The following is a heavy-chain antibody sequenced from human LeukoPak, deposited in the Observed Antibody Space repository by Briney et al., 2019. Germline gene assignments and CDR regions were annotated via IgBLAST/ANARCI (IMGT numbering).Heavy chain of an antibody. V-gene: IGHV4-59*01. CDR3: ASSGSYRNDAFDI. Sequence: SETLSLTCTVSGGSISSYYWSWIRQPPGKGLEWIGYIYYSGSTNYNPSLKSRVTISVDTSKNQFSLKLSSVTAADTAVNYCASSGSYRNDAFDIWGQGTMVTVSS. CDR1: GGSISSYY. CDR2: IYYSGST. J-gene: IGHJ3*02. D-gene: IGHD1-26*01.